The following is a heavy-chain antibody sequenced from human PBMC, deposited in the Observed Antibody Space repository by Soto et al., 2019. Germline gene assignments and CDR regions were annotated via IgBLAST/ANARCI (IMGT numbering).Heavy chain of an antibody. D-gene: IGHD3-16*02. V-gene: IGHV3-23*01. CDR2: ISGSGGST. Sequence: EVQLLESGGGLVQPGGSLRLSCAASGFTFSSYAMSWVRQAPGKGLEWVSAISGSGGSTHYADSVKGRFTISRDNSKNTRYLQMNSLRAEDTAVYYCAKGDEGELSLYPYPYYYYYMDVWGKGTTVTVSS. CDR1: GFTFSSYA. J-gene: IGHJ6*03. CDR3: AKGDEGELSLYPYPYYYYYMDV.